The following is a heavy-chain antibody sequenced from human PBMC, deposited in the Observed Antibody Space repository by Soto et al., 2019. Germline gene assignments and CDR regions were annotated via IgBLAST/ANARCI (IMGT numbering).Heavy chain of an antibody. Sequence: PSETRSLTCSVYVGSFIGDYWSWIRQPPGNWLEWIVEINHSGSTNYNPSLKSLVTISVDTSKNQFSLKLSSVTAADTAVYYCASLRITDTAMVSPTKNLDYWGQGTLVTVS. J-gene: IGHJ4*02. CDR3: ASLRITDTAMVSPTKNLDY. V-gene: IGHV4-34*01. CDR2: INHSGST. CDR1: VGSFIGDY. D-gene: IGHD5-18*01.